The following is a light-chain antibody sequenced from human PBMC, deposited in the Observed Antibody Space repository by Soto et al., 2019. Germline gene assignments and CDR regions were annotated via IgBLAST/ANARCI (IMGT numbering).Light chain of an antibody. J-gene: IGLJ3*02. CDR1: SSNIGSNA. CDR2: GNT. CDR3: AAWDDSLKGPV. V-gene: IGLV1-44*01. Sequence: QSVLTQAPSASGTPVQRVTISCSGSSSNIGSNAVNWYQQLPGTAPKLLMYGNTHRPSGVPDRFSGAKSGTSASLAISGLQSEDEGDYYCAAWDDSLKGPVFGGGTKLTVL.